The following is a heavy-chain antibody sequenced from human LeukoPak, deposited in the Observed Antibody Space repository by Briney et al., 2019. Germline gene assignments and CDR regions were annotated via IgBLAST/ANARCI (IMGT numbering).Heavy chain of an antibody. J-gene: IGHJ3*02. CDR2: ISGGGST. D-gene: IGHD6-13*01. V-gene: IGHV3-53*01. CDR3: ARPHSSSWNHAFDI. Sequence: GGSLRLSCAASGITVSSNYMSWVRQAPGKGLECVSLISGGGSTYHADSVKGRFTISRDNSKNTLYLQMNNVRGEDTAVYYCARPHSSSWNHAFDIWGQGTVVAVPS. CDR1: GITVSSNY.